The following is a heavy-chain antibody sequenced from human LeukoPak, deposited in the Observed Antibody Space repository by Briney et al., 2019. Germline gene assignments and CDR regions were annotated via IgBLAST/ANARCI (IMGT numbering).Heavy chain of an antibody. CDR1: GFNFSNYA. J-gene: IGHJ4*02. V-gene: IGHV3-23*01. Sequence: GGSLRLSRAPSGFNFSNYAMTWVRQAPGKGLEWVSTVNSNDRPYYADSVKGRFTISRDNSKNTLYLQMNTLRVEDTALYYCAKARAAVVEAAIDFWGQGILVTVSP. CDR3: AKARAAVVEAAIDF. CDR2: VNSNDRP. D-gene: IGHD2-15*01.